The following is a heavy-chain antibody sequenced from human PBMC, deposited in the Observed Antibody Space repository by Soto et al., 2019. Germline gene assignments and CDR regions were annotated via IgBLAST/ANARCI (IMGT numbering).Heavy chain of an antibody. CDR2: INHSGST. J-gene: IGHJ4*02. CDR1: GGSVSGYD. Sequence: XESLSLTCAVYGGSVSGYDWSWIRQPPGKGLEWIGEINHSGSTNYNPSLKSRVTISVDTSKNQFSLKLSSVTAADTAVYYCARGIPSSSRGFCDYWGQGTLVTVSS. V-gene: IGHV4-34*01. CDR3: ARGIPSSSRGFCDY. D-gene: IGHD6-13*01.